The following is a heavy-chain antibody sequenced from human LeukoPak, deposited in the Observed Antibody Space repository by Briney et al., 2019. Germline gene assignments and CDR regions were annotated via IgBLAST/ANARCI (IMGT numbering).Heavy chain of an antibody. CDR3: ARERSSSSGWYFDL. D-gene: IGHD6-6*01. Sequence: SETLSITCTVSGGSISSYYWSWIRQPPGKGLEWIGYIYYSGSTNYNPSLKSRVTISVDTSKNQFSLKLSSVTAADTAVYYCARERSSSSGWYFDLWGRGTLVTVSS. CDR2: IYYSGST. CDR1: GGSISSYY. J-gene: IGHJ2*01. V-gene: IGHV4-59*01.